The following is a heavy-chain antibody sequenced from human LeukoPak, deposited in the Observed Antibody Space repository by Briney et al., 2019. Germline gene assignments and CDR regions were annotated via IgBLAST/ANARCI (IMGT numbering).Heavy chain of an antibody. V-gene: IGHV4-34*01. D-gene: IGHD4-17*01. J-gene: IGHJ4*02. CDR2: INHGGST. Sequence: PSETLSLTCAVYGGSFSGYYWSWIRQPPGKGLEWIGEINHGGSTNYNPSLKSRVTISVDTSKNQFSLKLSSVTAADTAVYYCASRQPGDYGDYDYWGQGTLVTVSS. CDR1: GGSFSGYY. CDR3: ASRQPGDYGDYDY.